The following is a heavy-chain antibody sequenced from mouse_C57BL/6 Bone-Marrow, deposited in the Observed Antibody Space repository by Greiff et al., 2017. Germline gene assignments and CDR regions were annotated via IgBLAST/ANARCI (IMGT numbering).Heavy chain of an antibody. CDR3: ARTDSSGYYFDY. Sequence: VQGVESGAELVKPGASVKISCKASGYTFTDYYINWVKQRPGQGLEWIGKIDPGSGSTYYNEKFKGKATLTADKSSSTAYMQLSSLTSEDSAVYFCARTDSSGYYFDYWGQGTTLTVSS. CDR2: IDPGSGST. CDR1: GYTFTDYY. D-gene: IGHD3-2*02. J-gene: IGHJ2*01. V-gene: IGHV1-77*01.